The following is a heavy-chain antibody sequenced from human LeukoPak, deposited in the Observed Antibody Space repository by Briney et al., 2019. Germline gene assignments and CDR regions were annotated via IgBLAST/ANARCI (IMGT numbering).Heavy chain of an antibody. V-gene: IGHV3-30-3*01. D-gene: IGHD2-2*01. J-gene: IGHJ6*02. CDR2: ISYDGSNK. Sequence: PGGSLRLSCAASGFTFSSYAMHWVRQAPGKGLEWVAVISYDGSNKYYADTVKGRFTISRDNSKNTLYLQMNSLRAEDTAVYYCASAPAATTRGMDVWGQGTTVTVSS. CDR1: GFTFSSYA. CDR3: ASAPAATTRGMDV.